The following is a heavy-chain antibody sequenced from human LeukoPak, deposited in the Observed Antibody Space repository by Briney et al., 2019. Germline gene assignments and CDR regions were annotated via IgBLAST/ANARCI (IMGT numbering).Heavy chain of an antibody. D-gene: IGHD2/OR15-2a*01. CDR1: GFTFSSYA. CDR2: ISYDGSNK. V-gene: IGHV3-30*04. J-gene: IGHJ4*02. Sequence: QPGGSLRLSCAASGFTFSSYAMHWVRQAPGKGLEWVAVISYDGSNKYYADSVKGRFTISRDNSKNTLYLQMNSLRAEDTAVYYCVSFYETYWGRGTLVTVSS. CDR3: VSFYETY.